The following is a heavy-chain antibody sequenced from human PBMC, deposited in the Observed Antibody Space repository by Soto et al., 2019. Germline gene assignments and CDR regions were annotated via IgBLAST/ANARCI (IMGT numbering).Heavy chain of an antibody. CDR1: GFTFSSYG. D-gene: IGHD2-15*01. CDR3: ARDECSGGSCYSVGC. J-gene: IGHJ1*01. V-gene: IGHV3-33*01. Sequence: QVQLVEAGGGVVQPGRSLRLSCAASGFTFSSYGMHGVRQAPGKGLEWVAVIWYDGSNKYYADSVKGRFTISRDNSKNTLYLQMNSLRAEDTAVYYCARDECSGGSCYSVGCWGQGTLVTVSS. CDR2: IWYDGSNK.